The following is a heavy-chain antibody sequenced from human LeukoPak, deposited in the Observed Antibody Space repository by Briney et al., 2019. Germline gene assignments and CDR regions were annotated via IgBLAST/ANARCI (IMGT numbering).Heavy chain of an antibody. CDR1: GFTFSSYE. D-gene: IGHD6-19*01. CDR3: ARVSLAVYYYYGMDV. V-gene: IGHV3-48*03. J-gene: IGHJ6*04. CDR2: ISSSGSTI. Sequence: PGGSLRLSCAASGFTFSSYEMNWVRQAPGKGLEWVSYISSSGSTIYYADSVKGRFTTSRDNAKNSLYLQMNSLRAEDTAVYYCARVSLAVYYYYGMDVWGKGTTVTVSS.